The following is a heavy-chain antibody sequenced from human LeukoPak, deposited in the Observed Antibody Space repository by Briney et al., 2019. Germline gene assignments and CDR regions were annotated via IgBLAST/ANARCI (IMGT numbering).Heavy chain of an antibody. CDR3: ARAGSGWYRRDYYYGMDV. CDR1: GYTFTSYD. D-gene: IGHD6-19*01. J-gene: IGHJ6*02. V-gene: IGHV1-8*01. Sequence: ASVKVSCKASGYTFTSYDINWVRQASGQGLEWMGWMNPNSGNTGYAQKFQGRVTMTRNTSISTAYMELSSLRSEDTAVYYCARAGSGWYRRDYYYGMDVWGQGPTVTVSS. CDR2: MNPNSGNT.